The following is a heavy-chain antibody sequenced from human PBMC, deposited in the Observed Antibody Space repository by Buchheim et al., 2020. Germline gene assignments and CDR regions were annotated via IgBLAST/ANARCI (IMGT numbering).Heavy chain of an antibody. Sequence: QLQLQESGPGLVKPSETVSLTCTVSGGSISSSIYYWGWIRQPPGKGLEWIGSIHYSGSTYYNPSLKSRVTTSADTSKTQFSLKLSSVTAADTAVYYCARHWSASRFGEPRDYGMDVWGQGTT. CDR2: IHYSGST. CDR3: ARHWSASRFGEPRDYGMDV. D-gene: IGHD3-10*01. V-gene: IGHV4-39*01. CDR1: GGSISSSIYY. J-gene: IGHJ6*02.